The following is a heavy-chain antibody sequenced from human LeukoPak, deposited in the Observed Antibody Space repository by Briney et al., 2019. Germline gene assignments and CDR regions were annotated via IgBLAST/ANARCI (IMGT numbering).Heavy chain of an antibody. CDR1: GGSIGSSSYY. CDR2: IYYSGST. Sequence: SETLSLTCTVSGGSIGSSSYYWGWIRQPPGKGLEWIGSIYYSGSTYYNPSLQSRVTMSVDTSKSEFSLRLSSVTAADTAMYYCARESYSYKILTGSQRATWFDPWGQGTLVTVSS. D-gene: IGHD3-9*01. J-gene: IGHJ5*02. V-gene: IGHV4-39*07. CDR3: ARESYSYKILTGSQRATWFDP.